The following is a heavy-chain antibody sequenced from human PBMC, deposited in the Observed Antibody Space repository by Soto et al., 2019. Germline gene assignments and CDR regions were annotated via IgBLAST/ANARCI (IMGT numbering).Heavy chain of an antibody. J-gene: IGHJ4*02. D-gene: IGHD1-26*01. V-gene: IGHV3-30-3*01. CDR2: MTDDRPEI. CDR3: SRQNTRGAATYFDD. CDR1: GLPFRNYA. Sequence: QLQLVESGGGVVQPGRSLKLSCVASGLPFRNYAFHWVRQAPGKGLEWLAVMTDDRPEIYYADSVQGRFTISRDNSKNTLYLQMNSLRSEDTAVYYCSRQNTRGAATYFDDWGQGTLVTVSS.